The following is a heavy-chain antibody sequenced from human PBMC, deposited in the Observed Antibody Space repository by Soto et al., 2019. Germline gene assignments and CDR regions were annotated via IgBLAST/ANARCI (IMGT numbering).Heavy chain of an antibody. CDR2: INHSGST. CDR1: GGSFSGYY. J-gene: IGHJ6*02. Sequence: SETLSLTCAVYGGSFSGYYWSWIRQPPGKGLEWIGEINHSGSTNYNPSLKSRVTISVDTSKNQFSLKLSSVTAADTAVYYCASVAMAQTYYYYGMDVWGQGTTPTV. D-gene: IGHD2-2*01. CDR3: ASVAMAQTYYYYGMDV. V-gene: IGHV4-34*01.